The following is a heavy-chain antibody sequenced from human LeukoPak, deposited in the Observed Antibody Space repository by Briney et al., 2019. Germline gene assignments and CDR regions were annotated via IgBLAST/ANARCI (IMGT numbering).Heavy chain of an antibody. CDR3: ARAPYSSSSIVFDC. J-gene: IGHJ4*02. V-gene: IGHV4-59*01. Sequence: SETLSLTCTVSGGSISSYYWSWIRQPPGKGLEWIGYIYYSGSTNYNPSLKSRVTISVDTSKNQFSLKLSSVTAADTAVYYCARAPYSSSSIVFDCWGQGTLVTVSS. D-gene: IGHD6-6*01. CDR2: IYYSGST. CDR1: GGSISSYY.